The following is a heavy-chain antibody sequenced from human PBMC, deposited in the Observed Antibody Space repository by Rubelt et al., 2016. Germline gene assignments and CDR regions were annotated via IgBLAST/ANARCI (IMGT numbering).Heavy chain of an antibody. CDR3: AGLRRDGYNYPDLDY. Sequence: QLQLQESGPGLVKPSETLSLTCTVSGGSISSSSYYWGWIRQPPGKGLEWLGGIYYSGSTYHNPSLKSRVTISVDTAKNQFSRKLSSVTAADTAVYYCAGLRRDGYNYPDLDYWGQGTLVTVSS. D-gene: IGHD5-24*01. J-gene: IGHJ4*02. V-gene: IGHV4-39*01. CDR1: GGSISSSSYY. CDR2: IYYSGST.